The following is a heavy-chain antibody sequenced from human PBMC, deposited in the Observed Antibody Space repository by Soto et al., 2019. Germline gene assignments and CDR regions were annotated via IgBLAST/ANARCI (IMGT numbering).Heavy chain of an antibody. Sequence: GGSLRLSCAASGFPFSNAWMSWVRQAPGKGLEWVGRIKSKTDGGTTDYAAPVKGRFTISRDDAKNTLYLQMNILKTEDKAVYYCSTEEVQLERRGGSAFDIWGQGTMVTVSS. D-gene: IGHD1-1*01. CDR2: IKSKTDGGTT. CDR3: STEEVQLERRGGSAFDI. CDR1: GFPFSNAW. J-gene: IGHJ3*02. V-gene: IGHV3-15*01.